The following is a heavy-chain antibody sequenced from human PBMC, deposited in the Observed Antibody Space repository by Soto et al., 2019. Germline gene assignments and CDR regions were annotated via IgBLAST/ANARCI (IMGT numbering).Heavy chain of an antibody. CDR3: ARVRYSSGWLTAWFDP. Sequence: PSETLSLTCTVSGGSISSGDYYWSWIRQPPGKGLEWIGYIYYSGSTYYNPSLKSRVTISVDTSKNQFSLKLSSVTAADTAVYYCARVRYSSGWLTAWFDPWGQGTLVTVSS. CDR2: IYYSGST. CDR1: GGSISSGDYY. D-gene: IGHD6-19*01. V-gene: IGHV4-30-4*01. J-gene: IGHJ5*02.